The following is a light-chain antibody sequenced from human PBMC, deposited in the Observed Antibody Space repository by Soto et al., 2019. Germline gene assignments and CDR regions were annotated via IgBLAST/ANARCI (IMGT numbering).Light chain of an antibody. CDR1: SSNIGSNT. Sequence: QSLLTHPPSASGTPGQRVTFACSGSSSNIGSNTVNWYQQLPGTAPKLLIYSNNQRPSGVPDRFSGSKSGTSASLAISGLQSEDEADYYCAAWDDSLNGYVFGTGTKVTVL. CDR3: AAWDDSLNGYV. J-gene: IGLJ1*01. V-gene: IGLV1-44*01. CDR2: SNN.